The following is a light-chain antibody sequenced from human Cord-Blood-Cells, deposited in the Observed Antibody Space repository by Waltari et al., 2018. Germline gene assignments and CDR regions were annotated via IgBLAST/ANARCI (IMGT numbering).Light chain of an antibody. J-gene: IGLJ2*01. CDR3: LSADSSGTV. CDR2: KDS. V-gene: IGLV3-16*01. CDR1: ALPKKY. Sequence: SYELTQPPSVSVSLGQMARITCSGEALPKKYAYWYQQKPGQFPLLVIYKDSERPSGIPERFAGSSSGTIVTLTISGVQAEDEADYYCLSADSSGTVFGGGTKLTVL.